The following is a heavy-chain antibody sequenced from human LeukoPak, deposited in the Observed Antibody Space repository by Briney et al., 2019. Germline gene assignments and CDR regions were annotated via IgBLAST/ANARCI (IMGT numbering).Heavy chain of an antibody. J-gene: IGHJ4*02. CDR2: IYYSGST. CDR3: ARGYCSSTSCRTDFDY. Sequence: PSETLSLTCTVSGGSISGHYWSWIRQPPGKGLEWIGYIYYSGSTNYNPSLKSRVTISVDTSKNQFSLKLSSVTAADTAVYYCARGYCSSTSCRTDFDYWGQGTLVTVSS. D-gene: IGHD2-2*01. CDR1: GGSISGHY. V-gene: IGHV4-59*11.